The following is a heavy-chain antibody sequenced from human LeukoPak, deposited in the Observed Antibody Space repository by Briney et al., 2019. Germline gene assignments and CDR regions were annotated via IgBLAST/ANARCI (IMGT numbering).Heavy chain of an antibody. CDR2: IGPDGSYT. D-gene: IGHD2-2*02. J-gene: IGHJ4*02. CDR3: AKGDGVVVPAAIGY. CDR1: GLTFSAWW. V-gene: IGHV3-74*01. Sequence: GGSLRLSCAASGLTFSAWWMPWVRQSPGKGLVWVARIGPDGSYTTYADSVKGRFTISRDNSKNTLYLQMNSLRAEDTAVYYCAKGDGVVVPAAIGYWGQGTLVTVSS.